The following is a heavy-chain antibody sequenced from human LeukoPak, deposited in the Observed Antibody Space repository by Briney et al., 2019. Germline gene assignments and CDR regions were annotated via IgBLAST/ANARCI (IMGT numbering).Heavy chain of an antibody. CDR1: GYTFTSYY. D-gene: IGHD3-22*01. V-gene: IGHV1-46*01. Sequence: GASVKVSCKASGYTFTSYYMHWVRQAPGQGLEWMGIINPSGGSTSYAQKFQGRVTMTRDTSTSTVYMELSSLRSEDTAVYYCARDRITMIVVAPPAEDYYYGMDVWGQGTTVTVSS. J-gene: IGHJ6*02. CDR2: INPSGGST. CDR3: ARDRITMIVVAPPAEDYYYGMDV.